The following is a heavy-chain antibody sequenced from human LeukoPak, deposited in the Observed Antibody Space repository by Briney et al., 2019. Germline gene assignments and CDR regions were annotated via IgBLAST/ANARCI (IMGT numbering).Heavy chain of an antibody. CDR1: GFTFDGYA. D-gene: IGHD3-22*01. J-gene: IGHJ4*02. CDR3: SKDTGNTYDTLDY. CDR2: ISGDGTSR. V-gene: IGHV3-43*02. Sequence: PGGSLRLSCTASGFTFDGYAMHWVRQAPGKGLEWVSLISGDGTSRYYADSVKGRLTISRDNSKNSLYLQMNSLRTEDTALYCCSKDTGNTYDTLDYWGQGTLVTVSS.